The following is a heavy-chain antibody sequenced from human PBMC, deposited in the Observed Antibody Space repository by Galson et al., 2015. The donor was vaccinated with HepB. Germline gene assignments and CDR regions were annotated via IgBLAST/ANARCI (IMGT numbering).Heavy chain of an antibody. CDR2: ISYDGSNK. J-gene: IGHJ6*02. Sequence: SLRLSCAASGFTFSSYGMHWVRQAPGKGLEWVAVISYDGSNKYYADSVKGRFTNSRDNSKNTLYLQMNSLRAEDTAVYYCAKDHFPGYCSSTSCARYYYYGMDVWGQGTTVTVSS. V-gene: IGHV3-30*18. CDR3: AKDHFPGYCSSTSCARYYYYGMDV. CDR1: GFTFSSYG. D-gene: IGHD2-2*01.